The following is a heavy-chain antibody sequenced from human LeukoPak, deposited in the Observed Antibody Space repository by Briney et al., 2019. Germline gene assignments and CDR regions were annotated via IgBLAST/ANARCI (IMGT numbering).Heavy chain of an antibody. CDR2: INPNSGGT. D-gene: IGHD6-19*01. Sequence: ASVKVSCKASGYTFTGYYMHRVRQAPGQGVEWMGWINPNSGGTNYAQKFQGRVTMTRDTSISTAYMELSRLRSDDTAVYYCARTLEWLAPRDAFDIWGQGTMVTVSS. V-gene: IGHV1-2*02. J-gene: IGHJ3*02. CDR1: GYTFTGYY. CDR3: ARTLEWLAPRDAFDI.